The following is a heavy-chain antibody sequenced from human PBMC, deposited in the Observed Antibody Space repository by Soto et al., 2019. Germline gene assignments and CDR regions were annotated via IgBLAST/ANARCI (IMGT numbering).Heavy chain of an antibody. CDR3: AHRRNYDGSWNEGVFDY. V-gene: IGHV2-5*02. Sequence: QITLKESGPTLVKPTQTLTLTCTFSGFSLTSRPVGVGWVRQPPGKALEWLAFIYWDDDKRYSPSLRSTLTVTKXXSXNXXVLTLTNMDPVDTATYYCAHRRNYDGSWNEGVFDYWGQGILVTVSS. J-gene: IGHJ4*02. CDR1: GFSLTSRPVG. D-gene: IGHD3-16*01. CDR2: IYWDDDK.